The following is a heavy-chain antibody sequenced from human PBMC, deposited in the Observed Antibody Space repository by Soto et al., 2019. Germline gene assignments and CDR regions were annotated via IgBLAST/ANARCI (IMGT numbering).Heavy chain of an antibody. V-gene: IGHV4-34*01. CDR3: ARATAAIHLNY. CDR2: THHSGST. J-gene: IGHJ4*02. D-gene: IGHD2-21*02. Sequence: SETLSLTCAVYGGSLSGNYWGWIRQPPGKGLEWIGETHHSGSTAYNPSLKSRVTISVDTSRNQFSLKLNSVTAADTAVYYCARATAAIHLNYWSQGTLVTVSS. CDR1: GGSLSGNY.